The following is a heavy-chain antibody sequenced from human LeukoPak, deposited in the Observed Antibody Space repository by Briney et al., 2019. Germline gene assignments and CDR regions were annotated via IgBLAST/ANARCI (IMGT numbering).Heavy chain of an antibody. CDR2: INHGGNT. CDR1: GGSFSGYY. J-gene: IGHJ6*04. CDR3: ARQSGDLSV. D-gene: IGHD4-17*01. V-gene: IGHV4-34*01. Sequence: SETLSLTCAVYGGSFSGYYWSWIRQPPGKGLEWIGEINHGGNTNYNPSLKSRVTISVDSSKNQFSLKLSSVTAADTAVYYCARQSGDLSVWGKGTTVTISS.